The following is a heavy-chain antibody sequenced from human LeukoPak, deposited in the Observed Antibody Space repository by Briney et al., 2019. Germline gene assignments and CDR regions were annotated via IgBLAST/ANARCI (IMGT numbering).Heavy chain of an antibody. CDR3: ARWILYSSGSYSDY. CDR1: GGSISSYY. D-gene: IGHD3-10*01. Sequence: SETLSLTCTVSGGSISSYYWSWFRQPPGKGLEWIGYMHYSGSTNYNPSLKSRVTISVDTSKNQISLKLSSVTTADTAVYYCARWILYSSGSYSDYWGQGTLVTVSS. V-gene: IGHV4-59*01. CDR2: MHYSGST. J-gene: IGHJ4*02.